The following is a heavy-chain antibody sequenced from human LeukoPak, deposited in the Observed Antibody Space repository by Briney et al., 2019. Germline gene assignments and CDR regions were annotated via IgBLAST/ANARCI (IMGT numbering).Heavy chain of an antibody. CDR3: ARDGIAAARGAFDI. V-gene: IGHV3-21*01. Sequence: GGSLRLSCAASGFTFTSYSMNWVRQAPGEGLEWVSSISSSSSYISYADSVKGRFTTSRDNAKNSLFLQMNSLRAEDTAVYSCARDGIAAARGAFDIWGQGTMVTVSS. D-gene: IGHD6-25*01. J-gene: IGHJ3*02. CDR2: ISSSSSYI. CDR1: GFTFTSYS.